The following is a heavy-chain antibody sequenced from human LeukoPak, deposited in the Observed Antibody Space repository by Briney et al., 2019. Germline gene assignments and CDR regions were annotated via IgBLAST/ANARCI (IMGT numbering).Heavy chain of an antibody. D-gene: IGHD5-18*01. CDR2: MQSTGNS. J-gene: IGHJ4*02. V-gene: IGHV4-59*01. Sequence: PSETLSLTCSVSGDSISTYHWNWIRKPPGKGLEWIAYMQSTGNSKYHPSLKSRATMSVDPSKNQVVLNLSSVTAADTAVYYCARDKRHSYGRYFAHWGQGMLVTVSS. CDR3: ARDKRHSYGRYFAH. CDR1: GDSISTYH.